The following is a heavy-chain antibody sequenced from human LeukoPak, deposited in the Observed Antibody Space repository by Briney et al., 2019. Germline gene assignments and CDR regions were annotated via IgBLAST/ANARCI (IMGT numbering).Heavy chain of an antibody. CDR2: ISGSGSTM. D-gene: IGHD4-17*01. CDR1: GFTFSSYE. V-gene: IGHV3-48*03. Sequence: PGGSLRLSCAASGFTFSSYEMNWVRQAPGKGLEWVSYISGSGSTMYYADSVKGRFTISRDNAKNSLYLQMHSLRAEDTAVYYCARESLGSVDPRRYSTTVSQDVWGKGTTVTISS. CDR3: ARESLGSVDPRRYSTTVSQDV. J-gene: IGHJ6*04.